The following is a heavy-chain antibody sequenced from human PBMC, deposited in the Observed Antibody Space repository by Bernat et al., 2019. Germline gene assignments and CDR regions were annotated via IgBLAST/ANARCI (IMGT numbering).Heavy chain of an antibody. CDR2: INHSGST. D-gene: IGHD6-19*01. Sequence: QVQLQQWGAGLLKPSETLSLTCAVYGGSFSGYYWSWIRQPPGKGLEWIGEINHSGSTNYNPSLKSRVTISVDTSKNQFSLKLSSVTAADTAVYYCARSIAVAGPNEGAFDIWGQGTMVTVSS. CDR3: ARSIAVAGPNEGAFDI. V-gene: IGHV4-34*01. CDR1: GGSFSGYY. J-gene: IGHJ3*02.